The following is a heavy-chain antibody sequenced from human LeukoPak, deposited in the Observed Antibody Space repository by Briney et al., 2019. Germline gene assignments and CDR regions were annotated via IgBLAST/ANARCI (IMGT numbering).Heavy chain of an antibody. CDR3: ARQIAAAGTRYFDY. CDR1: GGSISSSSYY. CDR2: IYCSGST. V-gene: IGHV4-39*01. D-gene: IGHD6-13*01. Sequence: PSETLSLTCTVSGGSISSSSYYWGWIRQPPGKGLEWIGSIYCSGSTYYNPSLKSRVTISVDTSKNQFSLKLSSVTAADTAVYYCARQIAAAGTRYFDYWGQGTLVTVSS. J-gene: IGHJ4*02.